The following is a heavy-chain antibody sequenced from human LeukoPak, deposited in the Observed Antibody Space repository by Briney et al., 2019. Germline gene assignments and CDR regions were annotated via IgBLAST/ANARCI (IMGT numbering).Heavy chain of an antibody. V-gene: IGHV4-34*01. D-gene: IGHD2-15*01. CDR1: GGSFSGHY. Sequence: SETLSLTCAVSGGSFSGHYWSWIRQSPGEGLEWIGEIDHSGNTNYNPSLKGRLTISVDTSKSQFSLKLSSVTAADTAVYYCARFCSGGSCPPSWGQGTLVTVSS. CDR3: ARFCSGGSCPPS. CDR2: IDHSGNT. J-gene: IGHJ4*02.